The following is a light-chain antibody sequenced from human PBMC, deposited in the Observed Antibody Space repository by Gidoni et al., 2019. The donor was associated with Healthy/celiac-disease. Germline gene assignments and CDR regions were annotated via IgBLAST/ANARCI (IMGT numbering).Light chain of an antibody. J-gene: IGKJ4*01. Sequence: DIVMTQSPLSLPVTPGEQASISCRSSQSLLHSNGYNYLDWYLQKPGQSPQLLIYLGSNRASGVPDRFSGSGSGTDFTLKISRVEAEDVGVYYCMQALQTPLELTFGGGTKVEIK. V-gene: IGKV2-28*01. CDR3: MQALQTPLELT. CDR2: LGS. CDR1: QSLLHSNGYNY.